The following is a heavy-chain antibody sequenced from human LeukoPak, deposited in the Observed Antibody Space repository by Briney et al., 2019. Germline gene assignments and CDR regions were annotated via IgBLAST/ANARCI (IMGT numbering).Heavy chain of an antibody. V-gene: IGHV3-23*01. CDR3: AKDMGYCSSATCYGLDY. CDR2: VSGGGGTT. J-gene: IGHJ4*02. D-gene: IGHD2-2*01. CDR1: GFTFSSYS. Sequence: GGSLRLSCAASGFTFSSYSMNWVRQAPGKGLEWVSTVSGGGGTTYYADSVKGRFTISRDNSKNTLFLQMNSLRAEDTAIYYCAKDMGYCSSATCYGLDYWGQGTLVTVSS.